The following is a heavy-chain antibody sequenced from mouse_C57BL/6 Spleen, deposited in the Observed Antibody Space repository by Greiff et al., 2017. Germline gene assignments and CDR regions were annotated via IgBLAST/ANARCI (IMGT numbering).Heavy chain of an antibody. D-gene: IGHD2-2*01. J-gene: IGHJ4*01. Sequence: QVQLQQSGPELVKPGASVKISCKASGYAFSSSWMNWVKQRPGKGLEWIGRIYPGDGDTNYNGKFKGKATLTADKSSSTAYMQLSSLTSEDSAVYFCARYRGYGYAMDYWGQGTSVTVSS. CDR3: ARYRGYGYAMDY. CDR2: IYPGDGDT. V-gene: IGHV1-82*01. CDR1: GYAFSSSW.